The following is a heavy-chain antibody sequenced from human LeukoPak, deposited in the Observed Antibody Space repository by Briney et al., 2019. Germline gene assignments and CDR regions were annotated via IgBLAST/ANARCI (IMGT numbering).Heavy chain of an antibody. CDR1: GFTFSGYY. CDR3: ARARVVVVPAASDY. J-gene: IGHJ4*02. CDR2: ISSSGSTI. D-gene: IGHD2-2*01. V-gene: IGHV3-11*01. Sequence: GGALRLSFSASGFTFSGYYLRWNRPAPGKGLEWVSFISSSGSTIYYADSVKGRFTISRDNAKNSLYLQMNSLRAEDAAVYYCARARVVVVPAASDYWGQGTLVTVSS.